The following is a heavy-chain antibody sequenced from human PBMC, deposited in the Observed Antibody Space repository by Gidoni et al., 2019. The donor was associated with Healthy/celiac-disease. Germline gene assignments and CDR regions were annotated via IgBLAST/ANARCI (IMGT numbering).Heavy chain of an antibody. CDR3: ARRGGYFLEYYFDY. CDR2: IYHSGST. V-gene: IGHV4-4*02. J-gene: IGHJ4*02. D-gene: IGHD3-16*01. Sequence: QVQLQEAGPGLVKPSGTLSLSCAVPGGSISSSNWWSWVRQPPGKGLEWIGEIYHSGSTNSNPSLKSRVTISVDKSKNQFYLKLSSVTAADTAVYYCARRGGYFLEYYFDYWGQGTLVTVSS. CDR1: GGSISSSNW.